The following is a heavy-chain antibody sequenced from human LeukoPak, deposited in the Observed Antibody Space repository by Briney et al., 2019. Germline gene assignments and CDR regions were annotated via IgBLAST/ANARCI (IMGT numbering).Heavy chain of an antibody. D-gene: IGHD4-11*01. CDR3: ARLDYSNSFDY. CDR1: GGSISSSSYY. V-gene: IGHV4-39*01. CDR2: IYYSGST. Sequence: SETLSLTCTVSGGSISSSSYYWGWIRQPPGKGLEWLGSIYYSGSTYYNPSLKSRVTISVDTSKNQFSLKLSSVTAGDTAVYYCARLDYSNSFDYWGQGTLVTVSS. J-gene: IGHJ4*02.